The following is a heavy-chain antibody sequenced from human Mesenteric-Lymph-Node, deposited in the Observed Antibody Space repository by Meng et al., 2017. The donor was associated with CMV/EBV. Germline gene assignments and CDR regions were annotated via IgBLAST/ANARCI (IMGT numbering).Heavy chain of an antibody. CDR2: IYSGGTT. CDR1: GFTVSSNY. CDR3: AREAPIIAAFDI. J-gene: IGHJ3*02. D-gene: IGHD2-21*01. Sequence: GESLKISCAASGFTVSSNYMSWVRQAPGKGLEWVSLIYSGGTTYYADSVKGRFTISRDNSKNTLYLQMISLRAEDTAVYYCAREAPIIAAFDIWGQGTMVTVSS. V-gene: IGHV3-66*02.